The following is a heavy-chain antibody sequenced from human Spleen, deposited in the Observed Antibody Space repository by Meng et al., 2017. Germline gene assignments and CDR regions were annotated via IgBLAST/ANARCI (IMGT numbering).Heavy chain of an antibody. J-gene: IGHJ4*02. V-gene: IGHV4-34*01. Sequence: VPLPQWGARLLKPAATMSLPSVVPGGFVSGYYWCWIRQPPGKRLGWIGEINHSGSTNYNPSLKSRVTISVDKSKNQFSLKLSSVTAADTAVYYCASGDITNFDYWGQGTLVTVSS. CDR1: GGFVSGYY. D-gene: IGHD1-20*01. CDR2: INHSGST. CDR3: ASGDITNFDY.